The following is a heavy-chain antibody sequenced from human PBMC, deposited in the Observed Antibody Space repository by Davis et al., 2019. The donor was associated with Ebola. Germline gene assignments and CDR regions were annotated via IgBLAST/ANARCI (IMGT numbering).Heavy chain of an antibody. CDR1: GYSFASYW. D-gene: IGHD3-16*02. J-gene: IGHJ6*04. V-gene: IGHV5-51*01. CDR3: ARQGDYDFVWGTYRYANYYYGMDV. Sequence: GESLKISCKSSGYSFASYWIGWVRQMPGKGLEWMGIIYPGDSETRYSPSFEGQVTISADKYISTAYLQWSSLKASDTAMYYCARQGDYDFVWGTYRYANYYYGMDVWGKGTTVTVSS. CDR2: IYPGDSET.